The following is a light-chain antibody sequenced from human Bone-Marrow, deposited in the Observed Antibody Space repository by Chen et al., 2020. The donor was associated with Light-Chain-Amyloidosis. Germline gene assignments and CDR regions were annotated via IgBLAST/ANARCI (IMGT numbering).Light chain of an antibody. CDR3: QSAERSGTYEVI. Sequence: SYELTQPPSVSVSPGQTSRITCSGDDLPTKYAYWYQQKPGQAPVLVIHRDTERPSGISERFSGSSAGTTATLTISGGQAEDWADYHCQSAERSGTYEVIFGGGTKLTVL. CDR1: DLPTKY. CDR2: RDT. J-gene: IGLJ2*01. V-gene: IGLV3-25*03.